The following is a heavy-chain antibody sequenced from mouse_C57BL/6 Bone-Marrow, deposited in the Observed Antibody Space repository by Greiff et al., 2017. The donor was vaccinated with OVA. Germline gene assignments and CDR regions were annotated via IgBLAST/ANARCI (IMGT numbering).Heavy chain of an antibody. CDR3: AGGPLLAY. V-gene: IGHV1-64*01. J-gene: IGHJ3*01. CDR1: GYTFTSYW. CDR2: IHPNTGST. Sequence: QVQLQQPGAELVQPGASVKLSCKASGYTFTSYWMHWVKQRPGQGLEWIGMIHPNTGSTNSNEKFKSKATLTVAKSSCPAYMKRSSLASEDSAVYYCAGGPLLAYWGQGTLVTVSA.